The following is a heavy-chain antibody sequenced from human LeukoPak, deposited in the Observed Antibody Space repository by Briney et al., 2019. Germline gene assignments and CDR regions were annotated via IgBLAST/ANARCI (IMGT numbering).Heavy chain of an antibody. CDR2: IIPILGIA. CDR1: GGTFSSYA. V-gene: IGHV1-69*04. CDR3: ATDGRLSLGEVGAIPFDY. J-gene: IGHJ4*02. D-gene: IGHD1-26*01. Sequence: GASVKVSCKASGGTFSSYAISWVRQAPGQGLEWMGRIIPILGIANYAQKFQGRVTITADKSTSTAYMELSSLRSEDTAVYYCATDGRLSLGEVGAIPFDYWGQGTLVTVSS.